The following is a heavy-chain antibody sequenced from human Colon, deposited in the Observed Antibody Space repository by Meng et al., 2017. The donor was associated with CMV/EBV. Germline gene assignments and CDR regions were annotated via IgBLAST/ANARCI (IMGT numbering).Heavy chain of an antibody. D-gene: IGHD3-10*01. V-gene: IGHV4-4*07. CDR3: ARDSNLSGLAY. J-gene: IGHJ4*02. Sequence: QVPAGESGPGWVRPSEHLPHTCPFSGSSLTSIYWSWIRQPAGKGLEWVGRVYISGNTNYNPSLKSRVTMSIDTSKNQLSLNIRSVTAADTAVYYCARDSNLSGLAYWGQGTLVTVSS. CDR1: GSSLTSIY. CDR2: VYISGNT.